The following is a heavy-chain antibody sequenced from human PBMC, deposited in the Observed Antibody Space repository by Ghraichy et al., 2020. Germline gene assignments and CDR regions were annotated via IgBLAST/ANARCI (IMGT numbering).Heavy chain of an antibody. Sequence: ASVKVSCKASGYTFTSYGISWVRQAPGQGLEWMGWISAYNGNTNYAQKLQGRVTMTTDTSTSTAYMELRSLRSDDTAVYYCARVPSIVATGRGAFDIWGQGTMVTVSS. CDR1: GYTFTSYG. D-gene: IGHD5-12*01. V-gene: IGHV1-18*04. J-gene: IGHJ3*02. CDR3: ARVPSIVATGRGAFDI. CDR2: ISAYNGNT.